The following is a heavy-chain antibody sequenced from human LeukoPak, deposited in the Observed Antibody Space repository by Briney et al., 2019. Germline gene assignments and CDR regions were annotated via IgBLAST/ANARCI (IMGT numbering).Heavy chain of an antibody. CDR3: AKDRVGAAPMSRFDC. V-gene: IGHV3-23*01. Sequence: GGSLRLSCAASGFTFSSFVMSWVRQAPGKGLEWVSAIRGNGGSTYYADSVKGRFTISRDNSKNTLYLQMNSLRAEDTAVYYCAKDRVGAAPMSRFDCWGQGTLVTVSS. D-gene: IGHD1-26*01. CDR1: GFTFSSFV. CDR2: IRGNGGST. J-gene: IGHJ4*02.